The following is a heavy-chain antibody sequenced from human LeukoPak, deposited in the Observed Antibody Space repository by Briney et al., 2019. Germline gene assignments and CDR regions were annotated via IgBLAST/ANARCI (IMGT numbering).Heavy chain of an antibody. CDR3: AKDMLPYSSGWCDY. V-gene: IGHV3-9*01. J-gene: IGHJ4*02. Sequence: GGSLRLSCAASGFTFYDYAMHWVRQAPGKGVEWVSGISWNSGSIDYADSVKGRFTISRENAKNSLYLQMNSLRAEDTALYYCAKDMLPYSSGWCDYWGQGTLVTVSS. CDR2: ISWNSGSI. D-gene: IGHD6-19*01. CDR1: GFTFYDYA.